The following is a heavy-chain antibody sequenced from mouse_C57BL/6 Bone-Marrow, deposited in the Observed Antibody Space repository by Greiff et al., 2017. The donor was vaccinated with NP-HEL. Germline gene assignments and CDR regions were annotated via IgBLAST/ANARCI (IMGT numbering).Heavy chain of an antibody. CDR1: GYAFSSSW. D-gene: IGHD1-1*01. Sequence: QVQLQQSGPELVKPGASVKISCKASGYAFSSSWMNWVKQRPGKGLEWIGRIYPGDGDTNYNGKFKGKATLTADKSSSTAYMQLSSRTSEDSAVYFCARLDYYATHWGQGTTLTVSA. V-gene: IGHV1-82*01. J-gene: IGHJ2*01. CDR2: IYPGDGDT. CDR3: ARLDYYATH.